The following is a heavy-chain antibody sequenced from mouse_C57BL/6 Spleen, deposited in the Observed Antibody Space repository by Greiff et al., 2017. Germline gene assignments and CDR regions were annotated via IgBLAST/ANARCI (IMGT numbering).Heavy chain of an antibody. Sequence: EVKLLESGGGLVKPGGSLKLSCAASGFTFSDYGMHWVRQAPEKGLEWVAYISSGSSTIYYADTVKGRFTISRDNAKHTLFLQMTSLRSEDTAMYYCARDISTTVAMDYWGQGTSVTVSA. V-gene: IGHV5-17*01. D-gene: IGHD1-1*01. CDR2: ISSGSSTI. CDR3: ARDISTTVAMDY. CDR1: GFTFSDYG. J-gene: IGHJ4*01.